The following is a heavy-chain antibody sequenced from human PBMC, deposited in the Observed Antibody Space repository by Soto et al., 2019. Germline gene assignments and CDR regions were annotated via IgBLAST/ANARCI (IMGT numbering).Heavy chain of an antibody. Sequence: EVQLLESGGKLVQPGGSLTLSCAASGFTFSTSAMAWVRQATGKGLEWVSGVSASGLNTDYADTVKGRFYISRDNSKNTVSMHMNSLRAEDSALYYGAKDRPRRTSGYFFAYWGQGTPVNVSA. D-gene: IGHD1-1*01. CDR2: VSASGLNT. V-gene: IGHV3-23*01. J-gene: IGHJ4*02. CDR3: AKDRPRRTSGYFFAY. CDR1: GFTFSTSA.